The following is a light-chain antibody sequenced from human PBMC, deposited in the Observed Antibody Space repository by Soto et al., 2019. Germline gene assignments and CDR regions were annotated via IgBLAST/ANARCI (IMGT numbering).Light chain of an antibody. J-gene: IGKJ1*01. CDR1: QSVISNY. V-gene: IGKV3-20*01. CDR2: GAS. CDR3: QQYGSSGT. Sequence: EIVLTQSPGTLSLSPGESATLSCRASQSVISNYLAWYQQKPGQPPRLRIYGASTRATGIPDRFSGSGSGTDFTLTISRLEPEDFAVYYCQQYGSSGTFGQGTKVDIK.